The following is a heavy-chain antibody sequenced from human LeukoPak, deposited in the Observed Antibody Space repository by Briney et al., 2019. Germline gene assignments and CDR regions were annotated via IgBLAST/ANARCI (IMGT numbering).Heavy chain of an antibody. CDR1: GFTFSSYS. Sequence: GGSLRLSCVASGFTFSSYSMSWVRQAPGKGLEWVSAISGSGGSTYYADSVKGRFTISRDNSKNTLYLQMNSLRAEDTAVYYCAKGYGADDAFDIWGQGTMVTVSS. CDR3: AKGYGADDAFDI. CDR2: ISGSGGST. V-gene: IGHV3-23*01. J-gene: IGHJ3*02. D-gene: IGHD4-17*01.